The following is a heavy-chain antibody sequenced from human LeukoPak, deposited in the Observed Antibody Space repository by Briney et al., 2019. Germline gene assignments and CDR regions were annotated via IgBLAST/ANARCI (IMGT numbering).Heavy chain of an antibody. CDR2: ISYDGSNK. J-gene: IGHJ3*02. Sequence: GRSLRLSCAASGFTFSSYGMHWVRQAPGKGLEWVAVISYDGSNKYYADSVKGRFTISRDNSKNTLYLQMNSLRAEDTAVYYCARDEDIVVVPAAITLHDAFDIWGQGTMVTVSS. V-gene: IGHV3-30*03. CDR1: GFTFSSYG. D-gene: IGHD2-2*02. CDR3: ARDEDIVVVPAAITLHDAFDI.